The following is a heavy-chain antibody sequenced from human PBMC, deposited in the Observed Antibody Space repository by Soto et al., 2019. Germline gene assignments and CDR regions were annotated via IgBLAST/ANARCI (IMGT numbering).Heavy chain of an antibody. J-gene: IGHJ6*02. V-gene: IGHV1-69*01. Sequence: QVQLVQSGAEVKKPGSSVKVSCKASGGTFSSYAISWVRQAPGQGLEWMGGIIPIFGTANYAQKFQGRVTITADESTSTAYMELSSVRSEDTAVYYCAREAHDSSGYDLDGMDVWGQGTTVTVSS. D-gene: IGHD3-22*01. CDR1: GGTFSSYA. CDR3: AREAHDSSGYDLDGMDV. CDR2: IIPIFGTA.